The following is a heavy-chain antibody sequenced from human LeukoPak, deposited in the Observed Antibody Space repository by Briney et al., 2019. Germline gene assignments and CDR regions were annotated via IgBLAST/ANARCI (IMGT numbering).Heavy chain of an antibody. Sequence: GASVKVSCKASGYTLASYSIHWVRQAPGQGLEWMGIISPSGGSTNYAQNFQGRVTMTRDTSTNTVYMELSSLRSEDTAVYYCARNPYSTSQHWFDPWGQGTLVTVSS. CDR2: ISPSGGST. CDR3: ARNPYSTSQHWFDP. D-gene: IGHD6-6*01. V-gene: IGHV1-46*01. CDR1: GYTLASYS. J-gene: IGHJ5*02.